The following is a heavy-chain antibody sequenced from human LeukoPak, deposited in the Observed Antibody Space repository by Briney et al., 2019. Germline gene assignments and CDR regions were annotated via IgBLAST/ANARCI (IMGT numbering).Heavy chain of an antibody. CDR3: ASDPLHTTLYSSSSN. D-gene: IGHD6-6*01. V-gene: IGHV1-69*04. J-gene: IGHJ4*02. CDR1: GGSFSSYA. Sequence: SVKVSCKASGGSFSSYAMGWVRQAPGQRLEWMGRIIPILGIANYAQKFQGRVTITADKSTGTAYMELSSLRSEDTAVYYCASDPLHTTLYSSSSNWGQGTLVTVSS. CDR2: IIPILGIA.